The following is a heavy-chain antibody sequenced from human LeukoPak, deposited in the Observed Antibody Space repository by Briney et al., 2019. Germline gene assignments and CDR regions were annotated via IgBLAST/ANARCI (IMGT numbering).Heavy chain of an antibody. CDR2: IGLASGFV. CDR1: GFTFSDYS. V-gene: IGHV3-21*05. J-gene: IGHJ4*02. CDR3: ARDHNWAFDS. Sequence: PGGPLRLSCAASGFTFSDYSMNWFRRAPGRGLEWISYIGLASGFVSYADSVKGRFSISSDTARNSVYLQMSSLRAEDTAVYYCARDHNWAFDSWGQGTLVTVSS. D-gene: IGHD1-20*01.